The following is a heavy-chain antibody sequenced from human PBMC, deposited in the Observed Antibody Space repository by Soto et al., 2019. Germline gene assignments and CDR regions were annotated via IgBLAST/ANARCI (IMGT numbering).Heavy chain of an antibody. CDR2: ISGSGGST. D-gene: IGHD6-13*01. J-gene: IGHJ6*02. CDR3: AKDKMGYSSSFHIELTNYYYYYGMDV. Sequence: EGHLLESGGGLVQPGGSLRLSCAASGFTFSSYAMSWVRQAPGKGLECVSAISGSGGSTDYADSVKGRFTISRDNSKNTLYLQMKSLRAEDTAVYYCAKDKMGYSSSFHIELTNYYYYYGMDVWGQGTTVTVSS. CDR1: GFTFSSYA. V-gene: IGHV3-23*01.